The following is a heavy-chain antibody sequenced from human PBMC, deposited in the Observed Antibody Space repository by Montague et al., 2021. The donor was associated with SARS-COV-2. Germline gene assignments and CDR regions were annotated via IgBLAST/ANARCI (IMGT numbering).Heavy chain of an antibody. CDR2: IYYSGST. J-gene: IGHJ6*03. CDR3: ARDSRTDFDWLFPDSGSYYYYMDV. CDR1: GGSISSYY. Sequence: SETLSLTCTVSGGSISSYYWSWIRQPPGKGLGWIGYIYYSGSTNYNPSLKSRVTISVDTSKNRFSLKLSSVTAADTAVYYCARDSRTDFDWLFPDSGSYYYYMDVWGKGTTVTVSS. V-gene: IGHV4-59*01. D-gene: IGHD3-9*01.